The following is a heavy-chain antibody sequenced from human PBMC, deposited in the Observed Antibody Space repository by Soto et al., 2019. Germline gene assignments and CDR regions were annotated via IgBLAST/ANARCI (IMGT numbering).Heavy chain of an antibody. V-gene: IGHV3-72*01. J-gene: IGHJ3*01. CDR2: SRNKAKSYTT. CDR3: ARHDSRGSSSAFDL. D-gene: IGHD1-26*01. Sequence: EVQLVESGGGLVQPGGSLRLSCAASGFTFSDHHIDWVRQAPGKGLEWVGRSRNKAKSYTTEYAASVKGRFTISRDDSNSSLFLQIHSLKIEDTAMYYCARHDSRGSSSAFDLWGQGTMVTVSS. CDR1: GFTFSDHH.